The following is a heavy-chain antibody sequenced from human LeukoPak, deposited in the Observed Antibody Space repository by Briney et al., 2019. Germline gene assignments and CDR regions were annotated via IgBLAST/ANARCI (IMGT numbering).Heavy chain of an antibody. J-gene: IGHJ6*02. CDR1: GGSISSGDYY. CDR2: IYYSGST. Sequence: SETLSLTCTVSGGSISSGDYYWSWIRQPPGKGLEWIGYIYYSGSTYYNPSLKSRVTISVDTSKNQLSLKLSSVTAADTAVYYCARAALLWFGELDYYGMDVWGQGTTVTDSS. CDR3: ARAALLWFGELDYYGMDV. V-gene: IGHV4-30-4*01. D-gene: IGHD3-10*01.